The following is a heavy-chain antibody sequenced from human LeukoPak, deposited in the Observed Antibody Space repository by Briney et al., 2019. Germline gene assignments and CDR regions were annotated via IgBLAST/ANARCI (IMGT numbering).Heavy chain of an antibody. CDR1: GYTFTSYD. V-gene: IGHV1-8*03. CDR2: MNPNSGST. Sequence: ASVKDSCKASGYTFTSYDINWVRQATGQGLEWMGWMNPNSGSTGYAQKFQGGVTITRNTSISTAYMELSGLRSEDTAVYYCARGRSTGYPYYFEYWGQGTLVTVSS. D-gene: IGHD5-12*01. CDR3: ARGRSTGYPYYFEY. J-gene: IGHJ4*02.